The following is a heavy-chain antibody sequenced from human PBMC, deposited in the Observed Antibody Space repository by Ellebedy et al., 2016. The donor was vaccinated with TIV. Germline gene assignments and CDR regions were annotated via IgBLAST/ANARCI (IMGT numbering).Heavy chain of an antibody. Sequence: GESLKISCAASGFTVSTSYMSWVRQAPGKGPEWVSVIYSGGFTYYAVSVKGRFTMSRDNSKNTLYLQMNSLRAEDTAVYYCARAWLTAEDYWGQGTLVTVSS. V-gene: IGHV3-53*01. CDR3: ARAWLTAEDY. D-gene: IGHD2-21*02. CDR2: IYSGGFT. CDR1: GFTVSTSY. J-gene: IGHJ4*02.